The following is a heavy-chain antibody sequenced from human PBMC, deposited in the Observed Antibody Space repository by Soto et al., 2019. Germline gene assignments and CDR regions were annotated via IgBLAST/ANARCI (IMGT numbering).Heavy chain of an antibody. CDR1: GGTFNSYA. D-gene: IGHD1-26*01. Sequence: QVLLVQSGAEVREPGSSVNVSCKASGGTFNSYAISWVRQAPGQGLEWMGGIIPDFGTGNSAQKFRGRVSITADASTTTVYMGLSGLTLEDTAVYYGARERGGYNRGDFEFWGQGTQVIVSS. CDR2: IIPDFGTG. CDR3: ARERGGYNRGDFEF. V-gene: IGHV1-69*01. J-gene: IGHJ4*02.